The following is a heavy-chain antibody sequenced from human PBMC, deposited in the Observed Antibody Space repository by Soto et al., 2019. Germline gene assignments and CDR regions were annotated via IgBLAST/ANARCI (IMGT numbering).Heavy chain of an antibody. CDR3: ARDWVQTQRQVKGGMEV. Sequence: GGSRRLSCAACGCTFSSYGMHVFRQAPVNGLEWVAVIWYDGSNKYYADSVKGRFTISRDNSKNTLYLQMNSLRAEDTYVYYYARDWVQTQRQVKGGMEVWGKGPTVNVSS. CDR1: GCTFSSYG. CDR2: IWYDGSNK. V-gene: IGHV3-33*01. D-gene: IGHD1-1*01. J-gene: IGHJ6*03.